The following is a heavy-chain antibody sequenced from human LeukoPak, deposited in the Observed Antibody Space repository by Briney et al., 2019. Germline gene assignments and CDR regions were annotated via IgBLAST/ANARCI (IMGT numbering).Heavy chain of an antibody. V-gene: IGHV4-59*08. CDR1: GADIRTYY. CDR2: IYYTGST. D-gene: IGHD6-13*01. Sequence: KPSETLSLTCTVSGADIRTYYWSWLRQPPGKGLEWIGHIYYTGSTSYNPSLKSRVTMSVDTSENQFSLKLSSVTAADSALYYCARAAALDSWGQGTLVTVSS. J-gene: IGHJ4*02. CDR3: ARAAALDS.